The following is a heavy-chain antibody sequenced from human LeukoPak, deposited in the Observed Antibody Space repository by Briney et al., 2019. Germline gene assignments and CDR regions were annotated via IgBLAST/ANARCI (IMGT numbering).Heavy chain of an antibody. CDR2: INHSGST. CDR1: GGSFSGYY. V-gene: IGHV4-34*01. CDR3: AREYTYYDFWSGYNWFDP. J-gene: IGHJ5*02. D-gene: IGHD3-3*01. Sequence: SETLSLTCAVYGGSFSGYYWSWIRQPPGKGLEWIGEINHSGSTNYNPSLKSRVTISVDTSKNQFSLKLSSVTAADTAVYYCAREYTYYDFWSGYNWFDPWGQGTLATVSS.